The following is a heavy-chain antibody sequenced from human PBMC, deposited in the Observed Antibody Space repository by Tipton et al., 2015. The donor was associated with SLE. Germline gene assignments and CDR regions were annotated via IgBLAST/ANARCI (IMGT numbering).Heavy chain of an antibody. CDR3: AREGDLEPTAFDI. CDR1: GFTVSSKY. CDR2: IYSGGST. J-gene: IGHJ3*02. V-gene: IGHV3-53*05. Sequence: SLRLSCAASGFTVSSKYMTWVRQAPGKGLEWVSVIYSGGSTNYADSVKGRFTISRDNSKNTLYLQMNSLRAEDTAVYYCAREGDLEPTAFDIWGQGTMVTVSS. D-gene: IGHD1-1*01.